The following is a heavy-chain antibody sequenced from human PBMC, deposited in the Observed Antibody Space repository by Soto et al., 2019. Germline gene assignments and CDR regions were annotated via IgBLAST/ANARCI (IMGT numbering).Heavy chain of an antibody. CDR2: IWYDGSNK. CDR1: GFTFSSYG. J-gene: IGHJ6*02. D-gene: IGHD2-2*01. V-gene: IGHV3-33*01. CDR3: ARDPLGPAAFGYYSMDV. Sequence: GGSLRLSCAASGFTFSSYGMHWVRQAPGKGLEWVAVIWYDGSNKYYADSVKGRFAISRDNSKNTMYLQMNSLRAEDTAVYYCARDPLGPAAFGYYSMDVWGQGTTVTVSS.